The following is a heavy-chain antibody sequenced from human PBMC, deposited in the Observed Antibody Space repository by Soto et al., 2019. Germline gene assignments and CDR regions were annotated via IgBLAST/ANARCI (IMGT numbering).Heavy chain of an antibody. CDR1: GFTFSSYE. CDR2: ISSSGSTI. J-gene: IGHJ5*02. CDR3: ARTSGSGSYYEWFDP. V-gene: IGHV3-48*03. D-gene: IGHD3-10*01. Sequence: GGSLRLSCAASGFTFSSYEMNWVRQAPGKGLEWVSYISSSGSTIYYADSVKGRFTISRDNAKNSLYLQMNSLRAEDTAVYYCARTSGSGSYYEWFDPWGQGILVTVSS.